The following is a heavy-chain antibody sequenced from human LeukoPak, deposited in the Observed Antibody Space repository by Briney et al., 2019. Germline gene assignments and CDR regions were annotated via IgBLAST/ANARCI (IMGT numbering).Heavy chain of an antibody. CDR1: GFIFSIFD. V-gene: IGHV3-48*02. D-gene: IGHD1-26*01. CDR2: ISGGGSTI. J-gene: IGHJ3*02. CDR3: ARKLVGAAGAAFDI. Sequence: GGSLRLSCAASGFIFSIFDMNWVRQAPGKGLEGVSFISGGGSTIYYADSVKGRFTISRDKAKNSLYLQMNSLRDDDTAVYYCARKLVGAAGAAFDIWGQGTMVTVSS.